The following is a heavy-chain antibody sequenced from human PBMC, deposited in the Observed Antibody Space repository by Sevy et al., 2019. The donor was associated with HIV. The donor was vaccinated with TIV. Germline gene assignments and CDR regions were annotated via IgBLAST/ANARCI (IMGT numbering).Heavy chain of an antibody. D-gene: IGHD2-2*01. CDR2: IKKDGSEK. J-gene: IGHJ6*01. Sequence: GGSLRLSCAASGFTFNKYWMTWVRQAPGKGLEWVATIKKDGSEKYHVDSVRGRFTISRDNAKNSLYLQMNNLRVEDTATYHCARDCSSSTCLWGLDVWGQGTTVTVSS. CDR3: ARDCSSSTCLWGLDV. V-gene: IGHV3-7*03. CDR1: GFTFNKYW.